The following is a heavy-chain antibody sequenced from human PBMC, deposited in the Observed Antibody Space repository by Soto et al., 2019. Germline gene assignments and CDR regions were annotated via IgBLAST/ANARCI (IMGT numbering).Heavy chain of an antibody. D-gene: IGHD4-17*01. CDR1: GDSTSRGGYY. J-gene: IGHJ3*02. Sequence: QVRLQESGPGLVKPSQTLSLTCRVSGDSTSRGGYYWSWIRQHPGKGLEWIGYIYWSGNTYFNPSLKSRVSISLGTSSNQFSLNLTSVTAADTAVYYCARGAPDYGDAFDIWGQGTTVTVSS. CDR3: ARGAPDYGDAFDI. CDR2: IYWSGNT. V-gene: IGHV4-31*03.